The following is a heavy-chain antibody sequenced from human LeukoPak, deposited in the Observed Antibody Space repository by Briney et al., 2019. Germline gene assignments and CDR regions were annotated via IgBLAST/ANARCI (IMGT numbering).Heavy chain of an antibody. D-gene: IGHD2-8*01. CDR2: ISWDGGST. V-gene: IGHV3-43D*04. J-gene: IGHJ6*03. Sequence: GGSLRLSCAASGFTFDDYAMHWVRQAPGKGLEWVSLISWDGGSTYYADSVKGRFTISRDNSKNSLYLQMNSLRAEDTALYYCAKAXDCTNGVCYXTYYYMXVWGKGTTVTVSS. CDR3: AKAXDCTNGVCYXTYYYMXV. CDR1: GFTFDDYA.